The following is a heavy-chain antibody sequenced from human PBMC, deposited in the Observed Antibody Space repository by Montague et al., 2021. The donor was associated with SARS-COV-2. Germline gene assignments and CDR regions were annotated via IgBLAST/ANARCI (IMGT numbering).Heavy chain of an antibody. Sequence: SETLSLTCAVHGGSFSGYYWSWIRQPPGKGLEWIGEINHSGSTNYNPSLKSRVSISVDTSKNQFSLKLSSVTAADTAVYYCSRGAPTITMVVVVFTGVGWCFDHWGRGTLVTVSS. CDR3: SRGAPTITMVVVVFTGVGWCFDH. CDR2: INHSGST. D-gene: IGHD3-22*01. V-gene: IGHV4-34*01. CDR1: GGSFSGYY. J-gene: IGHJ2*01.